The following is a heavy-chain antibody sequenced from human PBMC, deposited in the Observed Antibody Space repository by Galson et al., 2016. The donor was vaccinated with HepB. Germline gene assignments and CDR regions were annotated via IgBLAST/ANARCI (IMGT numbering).Heavy chain of an antibody. CDR2: IGTTGDT. Sequence: SLRHSCAAYGFIFSSYDMYWVRQPAGKGLEWVSGIGTTGDTYYADSVKGRFTISRDNARNSLYLQMNSVRAGDTAVYYCTRGGGSGVGNDYYGLDVWGQGTTVPVSS. CDR3: TRGGGSGVGNDYYGLDV. CDR1: GFIFSSYD. V-gene: IGHV3-13*01. D-gene: IGHD6-19*01. J-gene: IGHJ6*02.